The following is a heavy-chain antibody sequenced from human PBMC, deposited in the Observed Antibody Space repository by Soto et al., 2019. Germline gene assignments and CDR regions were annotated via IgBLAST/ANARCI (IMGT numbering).Heavy chain of an antibody. V-gene: IGHV3-13*01. Sequence: GGSLRLSCAASGFMFSNYDMHWVRQGTGKGKGLEWVAAIGTAGDTYYLGSVKGRFTISRENDKKSLNLEINDLRAEDTAVYYCVRGCPGSCGISADDAFVIGCQGTVVTVS. J-gene: IGHJ3*02. CDR2: IGTAGDT. D-gene: IGHD1-20*01. CDR3: VRGCPGSCGISADDAFVI. CDR1: GFMFSNYD.